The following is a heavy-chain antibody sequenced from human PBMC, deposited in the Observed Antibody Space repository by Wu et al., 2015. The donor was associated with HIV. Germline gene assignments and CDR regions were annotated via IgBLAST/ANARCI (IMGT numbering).Heavy chain of an antibody. Sequence: QVQLQESGPGLVKPSETLSLTCIVSGYSINSGYYWGWIRQPPGKGLEWIGNIHHSGTTYYNPSLKSRVIISVDTSKNQFSLRLTSVTAADTAVYYCARQHMVTSYTFLTGYYMFHDAFDIWGQGTMATVSS. D-gene: IGHD3-9*01. V-gene: IGHV4-38-2*02. J-gene: IGHJ3*02. CDR1: GYSINSGYY. CDR2: IHHSGTT. CDR3: ARQHMVTSYTFLTGYYMFHDAFDI.